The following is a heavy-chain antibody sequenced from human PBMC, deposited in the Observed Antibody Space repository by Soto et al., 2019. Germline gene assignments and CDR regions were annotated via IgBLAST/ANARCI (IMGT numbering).Heavy chain of an antibody. CDR2: IRSKASSYAT. CDR3: TRPDHDSSGYDDPSFDS. D-gene: IGHD3-22*01. J-gene: IGHJ4*02. Sequence: EVQLVESGGALVQPGGSLKISCVVSGFSFSGSGLHWVRQASGKGLEWVGRIRSKASSYATAYAASVKGRFSISRDDSKNAAYLQMNSLRTEDTAVYYCTRPDHDSSGYDDPSFDSWGQGTLVTVSS. CDR1: GFSFSGSG. V-gene: IGHV3-73*01.